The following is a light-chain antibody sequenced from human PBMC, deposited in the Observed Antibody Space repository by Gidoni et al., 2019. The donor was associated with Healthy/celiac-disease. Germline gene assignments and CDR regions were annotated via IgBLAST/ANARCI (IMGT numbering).Light chain of an antibody. CDR3: QQYNNWPPW. J-gene: IGKJ1*01. Sequence: EIVMTQSPATLSVSPGERATLSCRASQSVSSNLAWYQQKPGQAPRRPIYGASTRATGIPARFSGSGSGTEFTLTISSLQSEDFAVYYCQQYNNWPPWFGQGTKVEIK. V-gene: IGKV3-15*01. CDR2: GAS. CDR1: QSVSSN.